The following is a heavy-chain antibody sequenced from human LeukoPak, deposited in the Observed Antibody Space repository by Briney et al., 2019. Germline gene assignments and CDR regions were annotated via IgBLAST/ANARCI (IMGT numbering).Heavy chain of an antibody. J-gene: IGHJ4*02. Sequence: GGSLRLSCAASGFTFSSYGMHWVRQAPGKGREGVAVIWYDGTYKYYAESVRGRLAISRDNSKSTLYLQMNSLRAEDTAVYSCARDYSASVNYIDYWGQGTLVTVSS. CDR3: ARDYSASVNYIDY. CDR1: GFTFSSYG. CDR2: IWYDGTYK. V-gene: IGHV3-33*01. D-gene: IGHD3-10*01.